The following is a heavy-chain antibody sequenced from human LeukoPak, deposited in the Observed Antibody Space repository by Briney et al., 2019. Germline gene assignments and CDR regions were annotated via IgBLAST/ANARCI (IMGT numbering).Heavy chain of an antibody. CDR3: ARAPTGFFDF. D-gene: IGHD1-14*01. CDR1: GGSISSGGYY. CDR2: IYYSGST. V-gene: IGHV4-31*03. Sequence: SQTLSLTCTVSGGSISSGGYYWSWIRQLPGKGLEWIGYIYYSGSTYYNPSLKSRVTISVDTSKNQFSLKLSSVTAADTAVYYCARAPTGFFDFWGQGTLVTVSS. J-gene: IGHJ4*02.